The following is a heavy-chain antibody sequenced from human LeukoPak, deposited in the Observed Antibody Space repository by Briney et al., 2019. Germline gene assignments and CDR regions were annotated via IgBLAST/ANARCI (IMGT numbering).Heavy chain of an antibody. CDR1: GGTFSSYA. Sequence: SVKVSCKASGGTFSSYAISWVRQAPGQGLEWMGRIIPIFGTANYAQKFQGRVTITADESTSTAYMELSSLRSEDTAVYYCARDLGATVTTADSPHAFDIWGQGTMVTVSS. CDR3: ARDLGATVTTADSPHAFDI. J-gene: IGHJ3*02. V-gene: IGHV1-69*15. CDR2: IIPIFGTA. D-gene: IGHD4-17*01.